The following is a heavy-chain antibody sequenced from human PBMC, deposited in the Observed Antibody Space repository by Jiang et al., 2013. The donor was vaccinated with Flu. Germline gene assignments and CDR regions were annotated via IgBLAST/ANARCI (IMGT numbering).Heavy chain of an antibody. CDR1: GYTFTSYG. CDR2: ISAYNGNT. D-gene: IGHD4-17*01. J-gene: IGHJ2*01. CDR3: ARKRVTTSPYYWYFDL. Sequence: EVKKPGASVKVSCKASGYTFTSYGISWVRQAPGQGLEWMGWISAYNGNTNYAQKLQGRVTMTTDTSTSTAYMELRSLRSDDTAVYYCARKRVTTSPYYWYFDLWGRGTLVTVSS. V-gene: IGHV1-18*01.